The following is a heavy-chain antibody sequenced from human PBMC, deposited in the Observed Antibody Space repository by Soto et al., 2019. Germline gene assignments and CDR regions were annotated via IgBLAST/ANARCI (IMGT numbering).Heavy chain of an antibody. V-gene: IGHV1-18*01. CDR2: ISAYNGNT. CDR3: ARVDILTDPDP. Sequence: ASVNVSCKSSGYTFTSYCISWVRQAPGQGLEWMGWISAYNGNTNYAQKLQGRVTMTTDTSTSTAYMELRSLRSDDTAVYYCARVDILTDPDPWGQGTLVTSPQ. D-gene: IGHD3-9*01. CDR1: GYTFTSYC. J-gene: IGHJ5*02.